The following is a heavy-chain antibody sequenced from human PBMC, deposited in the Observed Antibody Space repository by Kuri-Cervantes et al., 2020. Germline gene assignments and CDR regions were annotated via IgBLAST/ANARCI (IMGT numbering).Heavy chain of an antibody. CDR2: IIPIFGTA. D-gene: IGHD6-19*01. J-gene: IGHJ4*02. CDR3: AREIPEQWLES. Sequence: SVKVSCKASGYTFTSYAMNWVRQAPGQGLEWMGGIIPIFGTANYAQKFQGRVTITADESTSTAYMALSSLRSEDTAVYYCAREIPEQWLESWGQGTLVTVSS. V-gene: IGHV1-69*13. CDR1: GYTFTSYA.